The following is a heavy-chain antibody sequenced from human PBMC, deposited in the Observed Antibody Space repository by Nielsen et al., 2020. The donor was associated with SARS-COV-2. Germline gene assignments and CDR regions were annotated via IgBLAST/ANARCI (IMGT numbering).Heavy chain of an antibody. CDR1: GFTFSSYG. J-gene: IGHJ6*02. CDR2: IWYDGSNK. Sequence: GESLKISCEASGFTFSSYGMHWVRQAPGKGLEWVAVIWYDGSNKYYADSVKGRFTISRDNSKNTLYLQMNSLRAEDTAVYYCAKDLEDRTMVFYGMDVWGQGTTVTVSS. V-gene: IGHV3-33*06. CDR3: AKDLEDRTMVFYGMDV. D-gene: IGHD5-18*01.